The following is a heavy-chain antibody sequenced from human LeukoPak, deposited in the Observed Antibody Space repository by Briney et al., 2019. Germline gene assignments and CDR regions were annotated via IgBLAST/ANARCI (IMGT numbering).Heavy chain of an antibody. V-gene: IGHV3-7*03. CDR1: GFTFSNCW. J-gene: IGHJ2*01. CDR3: AKLVVVTATQWYFDL. Sequence: GGSLRLSCAASGFTFSNCWMGWLRQAPGKGLDWVANIKQDGSEKYYLDSGKGRFTISRDNAKNSLYLQMNSLRAEDTAVYYCAKLVVVTATQWYFDLWGRGTLVTVSS. D-gene: IGHD2-15*01. CDR2: IKQDGSEK.